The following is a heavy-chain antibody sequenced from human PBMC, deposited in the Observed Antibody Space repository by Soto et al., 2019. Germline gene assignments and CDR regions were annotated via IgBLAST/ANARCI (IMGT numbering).Heavy chain of an antibody. CDR3: AKDPLTVTPYFDY. CDR1: GFTFSNYA. J-gene: IGHJ4*02. D-gene: IGHD4-17*01. Sequence: GGSLRLSCAASGFTFSNYAMSWVRQAPGKGLEWVSTISGSGDNTDYVDSVNGRFTISRDNSKNTLYLQMNSLRAEDTAVYYCAKDPLTVTPYFDYWGQGTLVTVSS. CDR2: ISGSGDNT. V-gene: IGHV3-23*01.